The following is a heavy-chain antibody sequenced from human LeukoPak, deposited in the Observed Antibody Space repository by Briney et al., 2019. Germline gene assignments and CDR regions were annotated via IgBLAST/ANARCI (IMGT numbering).Heavy chain of an antibody. Sequence: SETLSLTCTVSGGSISNHYWSWIRQPPGKGPEWIGYSYYTGSTNYNPALNSRVTISVDTSKNQFSLRLTSVTAADTAVYCCARGWGYFDYWGQGTLVPVSS. D-gene: IGHD7-27*01. J-gene: IGHJ4*02. CDR3: ARGWGYFDY. V-gene: IGHV4-59*11. CDR1: GGSISNHY. CDR2: SYYTGST.